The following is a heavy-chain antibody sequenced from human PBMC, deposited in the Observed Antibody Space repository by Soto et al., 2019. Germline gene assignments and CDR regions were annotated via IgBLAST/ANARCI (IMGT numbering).Heavy chain of an antibody. CDR3: ARSGHTFAGVV. Sequence: PXETLSLTCTASGASMSGYYGRGIRQSPGKGLEHIGYLHYSGSANYNPSLKSRVTISMDTSKNQLSLKLTSVIAADTAIYYCARSGHTFAGVVWGQGILVTVSS. CDR1: GASMSGYY. V-gene: IGHV4-59*01. CDR2: LHYSGSA. J-gene: IGHJ4*02. D-gene: IGHD3-16*01.